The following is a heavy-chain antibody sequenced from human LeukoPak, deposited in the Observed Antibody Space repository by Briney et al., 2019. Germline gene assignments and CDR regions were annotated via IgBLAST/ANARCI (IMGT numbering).Heavy chain of an antibody. Sequence: ASVKVSCKVSGYTLTELSMHWVRQAPGKGLEWMGGFDPEDGETIYPQKFQGRVTMTEDTSTDTAYMELSSLRSEDTAVYYCATGVYDYVWGSYRSFDYWGQGTLVTVSS. D-gene: IGHD3-16*02. J-gene: IGHJ4*02. CDR2: FDPEDGET. V-gene: IGHV1-24*01. CDR3: ATGVYDYVWGSYRSFDY. CDR1: GYTLTELS.